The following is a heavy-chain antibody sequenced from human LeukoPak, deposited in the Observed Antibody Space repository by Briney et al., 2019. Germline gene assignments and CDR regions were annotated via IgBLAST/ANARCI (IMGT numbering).Heavy chain of an antibody. CDR2: IWYDGSNK. CDR1: GGTFTNYA. CDR3: ARGTTYGDYYYYYGMDV. Sequence: SCKASGGTFTNYAINWVRQAPGKGLEWVAVIWYDGSNKYYADSVKGRFTISRDNSKNTLYLQMNSLRAEDTAVYYCARGTTYGDYYYYYGMDVWGQGTTVTVSS. V-gene: IGHV3-33*01. J-gene: IGHJ6*02. D-gene: IGHD4-17*01.